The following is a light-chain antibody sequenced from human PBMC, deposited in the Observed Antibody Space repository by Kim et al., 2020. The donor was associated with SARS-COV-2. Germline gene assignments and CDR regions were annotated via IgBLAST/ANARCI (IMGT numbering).Light chain of an antibody. V-gene: IGKV1-16*01. CDR1: QVISNH. CDR3: QQYDSYPLT. CDR2: AAS. Sequence: ASVVDRGTTAFRARQVISNHLAWFQQKPGKAPKSLIYAASSLQGGVPSRFSGSGSGTEFTLTISSLQPEDFATYYCQQYDSYPLTFGGGTKVDIK. J-gene: IGKJ4*01.